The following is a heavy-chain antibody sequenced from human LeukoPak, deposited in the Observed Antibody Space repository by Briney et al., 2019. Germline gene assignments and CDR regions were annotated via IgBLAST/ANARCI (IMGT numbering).Heavy chain of an antibody. CDR1: GFTFSSYS. Sequence: GGSLRLSCAASGFTFSSYSMNWVRQAPGKGLEWVSYISSSSSTIYYADSVKGRFTISRDNAKNSLYLQMNSLRAEDTAVYYCARDGLPSSSWSKTYYYYGMDVWGQGTTVTVSS. J-gene: IGHJ6*02. CDR3: ARDGLPSSSWSKTYYYYGMDV. V-gene: IGHV3-48*04. D-gene: IGHD6-13*01. CDR2: ISSSSSTI.